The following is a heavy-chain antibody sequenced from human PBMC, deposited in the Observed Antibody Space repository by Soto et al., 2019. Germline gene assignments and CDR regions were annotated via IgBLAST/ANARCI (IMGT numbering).Heavy chain of an antibody. CDR2: INAGNGNT. J-gene: IGHJ5*02. D-gene: IGHD5-18*01. V-gene: IGHV1-3*05. Sequence: QVQLVQSGAEEKKPGASVKVSCKASGYNFTSYAMLWVRQAPGQRLEWMGWINAGNGNTKYSQKFQGRVTITRDTSASTAYMELSSLRSEDTAVYYCARDPGYSFGYTWGQGTLVTVSS. CDR1: GYNFTSYA. CDR3: ARDPGYSFGYT.